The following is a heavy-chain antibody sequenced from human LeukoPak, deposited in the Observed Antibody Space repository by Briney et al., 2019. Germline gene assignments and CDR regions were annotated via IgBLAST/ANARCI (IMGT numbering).Heavy chain of an antibody. CDR2: IYYSGST. CDR3: ARNTFNWNSFDI. Sequence: SETLSLTCTVSGGSISSSSYYWGWIRQPPGKGLEWIGSIYYSGSTYYNPSLKSRVTISADTSKNQFSLKLSSVTAADTALYYCARNTFNWNSFDIWGQGTMVTVSS. CDR1: GGSISSSSYY. V-gene: IGHV4-39*01. J-gene: IGHJ3*02. D-gene: IGHD1-7*01.